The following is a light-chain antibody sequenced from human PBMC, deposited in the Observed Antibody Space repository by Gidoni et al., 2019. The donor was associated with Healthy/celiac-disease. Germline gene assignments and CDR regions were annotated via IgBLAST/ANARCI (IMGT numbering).Light chain of an antibody. CDR2: DAS. CDR3: QQRRNWPPFT. J-gene: IGKJ2*01. Sequence: EIVLTQSPATLSLSPGERATLSCRASQSVSSYFAWYQQKPGQAPRLLIYDASNRATGIPATFCGSGSGTAFTLPISSLVPADFAVYYCQQRRNWPPFTFGQGTKLEIK. CDR1: QSVSSY. V-gene: IGKV3-11*01.